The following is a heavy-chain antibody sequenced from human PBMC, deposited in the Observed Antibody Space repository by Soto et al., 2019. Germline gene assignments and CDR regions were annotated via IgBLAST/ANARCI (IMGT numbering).Heavy chain of an antibody. Sequence: GGSLRLSCAASGFTFSSYAMPWVRQAPGKGLEWVSGIGGSGGRTYYADSVKGRFTISRDNSKNTLFLQMNSLRAEDTAVYFCAKSGPGYCTSTSCPLDFWGQGTLVTVSS. J-gene: IGHJ4*02. CDR1: GFTFSSYA. CDR3: AKSGPGYCTSTSCPLDF. V-gene: IGHV3-23*01. D-gene: IGHD2-2*01. CDR2: IGGSGGRT.